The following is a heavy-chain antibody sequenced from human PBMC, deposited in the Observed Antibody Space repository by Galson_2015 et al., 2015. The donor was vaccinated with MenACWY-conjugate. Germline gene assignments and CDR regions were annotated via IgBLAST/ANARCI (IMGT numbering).Heavy chain of an antibody. Sequence: SETLSLTCTVSGYSLTSGYYWGWIRQAPGKGLEWIGSMYHSGGTFYDASLKSRITMSVDTSKNQFSLRLSSVTAADTAVYYCARVWDVYGSVNFLFDHCGSGILVTVAS. J-gene: IGHJ4*02. D-gene: IGHD5/OR15-5a*01. CDR3: ARVWDVYGSVNFLFDH. CDR2: MYHSGGT. V-gene: IGHV4-38-2*02. CDR1: GYSLTSGYY.